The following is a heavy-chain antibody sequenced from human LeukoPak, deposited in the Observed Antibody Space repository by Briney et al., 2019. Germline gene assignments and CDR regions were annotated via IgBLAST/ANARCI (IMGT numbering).Heavy chain of an antibody. V-gene: IGHV3-30*02. Sequence: GGSLRLSCAASGFIFSNYGMHWVRQTPAKGLEWVAFIRNDGSMKYYADSVKGRFIISRDNSKNTLYLQMNNLRTEDMAVYYCAKSDIIVVSDAKGNWFDPWGQGSLVTVSS. J-gene: IGHJ5*02. CDR2: IRNDGSMK. D-gene: IGHD2-2*01. CDR1: GFIFSNYG. CDR3: AKSDIIVVSDAKGNWFDP.